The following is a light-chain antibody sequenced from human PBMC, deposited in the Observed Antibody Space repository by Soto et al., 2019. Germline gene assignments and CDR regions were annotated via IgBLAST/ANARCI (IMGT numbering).Light chain of an antibody. V-gene: IGLV1-47*01. Sequence: QSVLTQPPSASGTPGQRVTMSCSGSSSNIGSNYVYWYQQLPGTAPKLLIHRSNRRPSGVPDRFSGSESGTSASLAISGLRSEDEADYYCAAWDDSLSGVVFGGGTKLTVL. CDR2: RSN. CDR3: AAWDDSLSGVV. J-gene: IGLJ2*01. CDR1: SSNIGSNY.